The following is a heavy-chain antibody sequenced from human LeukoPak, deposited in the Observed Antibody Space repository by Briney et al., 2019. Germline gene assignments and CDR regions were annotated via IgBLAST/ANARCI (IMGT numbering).Heavy chain of an antibody. CDR2: ISSSSSHI. J-gene: IGHJ6*03. CDR1: GFAFSRYS. Sequence: GGSLRLSWAGSGFAFSRYSMNWFRQAPGKGLERVSSISSSSSHIFYADSVKGRFTISRDNAKNSLYLQMNSLRAGDTAVYYCARDAQWLVPEGYYYYMDVWGKGITVTVAS. D-gene: IGHD6-19*01. CDR3: ARDAQWLVPEGYYYYMDV. V-gene: IGHV3-21*06.